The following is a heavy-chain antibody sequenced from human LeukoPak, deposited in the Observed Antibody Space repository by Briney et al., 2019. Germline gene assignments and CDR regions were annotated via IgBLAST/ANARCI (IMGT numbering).Heavy chain of an antibody. V-gene: IGHV3-30-3*01. D-gene: IGHD3-10*01. J-gene: IGHJ3*02. CDR2: ISYDGSNK. Sequence: PGRSLRLSCAASGFTFSSYAMHWVRQAPGKGLEWVAVISYDGSNKYYADSVKGRFTISRDNSKNTLYLQMNSLRAVDTAVYYCAREATHNPMDDAFDIWGQGTMVTVSS. CDR3: AREATHNPMDDAFDI. CDR1: GFTFSSYA.